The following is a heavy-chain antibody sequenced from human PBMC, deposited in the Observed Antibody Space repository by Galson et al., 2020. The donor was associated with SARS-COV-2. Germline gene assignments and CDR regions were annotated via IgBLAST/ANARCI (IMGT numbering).Heavy chain of an antibody. J-gene: IGHJ5*02. V-gene: IGHV1-24*01. Sequence: GESLKISCKVSGYTLTELSMHWVRQAPGKGLEWMGGFDPEDGETIYAQKFQGRVTMTEDTSTDTAYMELSSLRSEDTAVYYCATSRATPYYYGSGSLNWFDPWGQGTLFTVSS. CDR3: ATSRATPYYYGSGSLNWFDP. CDR1: GYTLTELS. D-gene: IGHD3-10*01. CDR2: FDPEDGET.